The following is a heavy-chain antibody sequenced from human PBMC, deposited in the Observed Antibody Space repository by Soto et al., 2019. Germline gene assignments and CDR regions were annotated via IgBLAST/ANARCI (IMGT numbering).Heavy chain of an antibody. J-gene: IGHJ6*03. CDR2: TYYRSRWYN. Sequence: PSQTLSLTCAISGDSVSSNSAAWNWIRRSPSGGLEWLGRTYYRSRWYNDYAVSVRSRITINPDTSKNQFSLHLNSVTSEDTAVYYCAGTTSHQWYYMDVWGKGTTVTVSS. CDR1: GDSVSSNSAA. D-gene: IGHD1-7*01. V-gene: IGHV6-1*01. CDR3: AGTTSHQWYYMDV.